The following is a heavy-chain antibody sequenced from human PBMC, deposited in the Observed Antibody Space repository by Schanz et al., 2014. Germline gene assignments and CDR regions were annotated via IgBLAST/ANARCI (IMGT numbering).Heavy chain of an antibody. CDR3: TADLWFGAVWGVW. CDR1: GYTFNTYG. J-gene: IGHJ4*02. Sequence: VQLVQSGAEVKKPGASVKVSCKASGYTFNTYGISWVRQAPGQGLEWIGWISGYNGNTNYAQKFQGRVTMTTDTATNTAYVKLGSRRSDDTPAYYCTADLWFGAVWGVWWGQGTLVTVSS. CDR2: ISGYNGNT. V-gene: IGHV1-18*01. D-gene: IGHD3-10*01.